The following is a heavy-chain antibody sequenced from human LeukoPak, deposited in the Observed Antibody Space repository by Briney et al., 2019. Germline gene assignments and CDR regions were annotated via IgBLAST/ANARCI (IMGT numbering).Heavy chain of an antibody. J-gene: IGHJ4*02. Sequence: GGSLRLSCAASGFTFSSYGMHWVRQAPGKGLEWVAFIRYDGSNKYYADSVKGRFTISRDNSKNTLYLQMNSLRAEDTAVYYCAKAYSLRFLEWTFDYWGRGTLVTVSS. V-gene: IGHV3-30*02. CDR2: IRYDGSNK. CDR1: GFTFSSYG. CDR3: AKAYSLRFLEWTFDY. D-gene: IGHD3-3*01.